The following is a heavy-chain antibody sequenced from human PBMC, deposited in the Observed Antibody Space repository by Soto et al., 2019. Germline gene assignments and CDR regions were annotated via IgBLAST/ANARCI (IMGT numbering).Heavy chain of an antibody. CDR3: AREEGTYYYYGMDV. CDR1: GGSISSGGYY. V-gene: IGHV4-31*03. D-gene: IGHD3-10*01. J-gene: IGHJ6*02. CDR2: IYYSGST. Sequence: SETLSLTCTVSGGSISSGGYYWSWIRQHPGKGLEWIGYIYYSGSTYYNPSLKSRVTISVDTSKNQFSLKLSSVTAADTAVYYCAREEGTYYYYGMDVWGQGTTVTVS.